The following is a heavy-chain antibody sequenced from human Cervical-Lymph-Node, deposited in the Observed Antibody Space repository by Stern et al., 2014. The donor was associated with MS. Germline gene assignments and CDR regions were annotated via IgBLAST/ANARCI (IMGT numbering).Heavy chain of an antibody. V-gene: IGHV4-31*03. J-gene: IGHJ4*02. CDR1: GASIKNIGYF. Sequence: VQLQESGPGLVKPSQTLSLTCTVSGASIKNIGYFWSWVRQPPGKGLEWIGFISHSGVTFYNETLKSRVTLSQDTSANQFSLRLTSVTAADTALYFCMRGDYWGRGILVAVSS. CDR3: MRGDY. CDR2: ISHSGVT.